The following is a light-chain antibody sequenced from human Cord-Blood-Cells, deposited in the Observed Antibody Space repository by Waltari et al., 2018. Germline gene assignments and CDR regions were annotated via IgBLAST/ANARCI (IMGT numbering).Light chain of an antibody. CDR3: CSYAGSSTYV. J-gene: IGLJ1*01. CDR1: RSDVGSCNP. V-gene: IGLV2-23*01. Sequence: HSSLTPPASASGSPGQSTTISCTGTRSDVGSCNPVSWYQQHPGKAPKLMIYEGSNRPSGVSNRFSGSKSGNTASLTISGLQAEDEADYYCCSYAGSSTYVFGTGTKVTVL. CDR2: EGS.